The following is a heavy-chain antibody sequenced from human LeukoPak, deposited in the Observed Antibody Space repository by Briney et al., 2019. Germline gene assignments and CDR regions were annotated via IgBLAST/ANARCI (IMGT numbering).Heavy chain of an antibody. CDR2: IYSGGST. J-gene: IGHJ4*02. CDR3: ARIGSGRFRAFDY. CDR1: GFTVSSNY. V-gene: IGHV3-53*01. Sequence: GGSLRLSCAASGFTVSSNYMRWVRQAPGKGLEWGSVIYSGGSTYYADSVKGRFTISRDISKNTLYLQMNSLRAEDTAVYYCARIGSGRFRAFDYWGQGTLVTVSS. D-gene: IGHD2-15*01.